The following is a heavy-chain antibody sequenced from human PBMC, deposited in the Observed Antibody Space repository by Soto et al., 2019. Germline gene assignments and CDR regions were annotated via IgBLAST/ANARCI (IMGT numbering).Heavy chain of an antibody. V-gene: IGHV4-59*01. CDR1: GGSISSYY. J-gene: IGHJ5*02. CDR2: IYYSGST. Sequence: SETLSLTCTVSGGSISSYYWSWIRQPPGKGLEWIGYIYYSGSTNYNPSLKSRVTISVDTSKNQFSLKLSSVTAADTAVYYCARGFHFWSGSEANHWFDPWGQGTLVTVSS. CDR3: ARGFHFWSGSEANHWFDP. D-gene: IGHD3-3*02.